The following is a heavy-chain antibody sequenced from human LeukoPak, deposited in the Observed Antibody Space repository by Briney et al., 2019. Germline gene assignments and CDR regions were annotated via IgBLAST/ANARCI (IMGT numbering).Heavy chain of an antibody. CDR3: ARQRAICSSTSCYGYYYYMDV. CDR1: GGSISSGTYY. J-gene: IGHJ6*03. D-gene: IGHD2-2*01. V-gene: IGHV4-61*02. CDR2: IYTSGTT. Sequence: SETLSLTCTVSGGSISSGTYYWTWIRQPAGKGLEWVGRIYTSGTTYYNPSLKSRVTISVDTSKNQFSLKLSSVTAADTAVYYCARQRAICSSTSCYGYYYYMDVWGKGTTVTISS.